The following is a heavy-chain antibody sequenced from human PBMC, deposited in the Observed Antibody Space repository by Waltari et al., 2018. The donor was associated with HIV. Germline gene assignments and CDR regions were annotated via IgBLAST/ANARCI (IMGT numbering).Heavy chain of an antibody. Sequence: QVQLVQSGAEMKKPGASVKVSCKASGYSFIAYYIHWVRQAPGQGLEWMGRINPNNAGTNYPQKFQGRVTMTRDTSINTVYMELIRLRPDDTAVYYCARVALPAAIHYGMDAWGQGT. CDR2: INPNNAGT. CDR3: ARVALPAAIHYGMDA. V-gene: IGHV1-2*06. J-gene: IGHJ6*02. D-gene: IGHD2-2*01. CDR1: GYSFIAYY.